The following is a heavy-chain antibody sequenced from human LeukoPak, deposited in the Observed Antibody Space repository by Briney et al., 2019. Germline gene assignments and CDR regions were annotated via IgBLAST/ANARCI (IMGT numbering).Heavy chain of an antibody. J-gene: IGHJ4*02. CDR1: GFTFSSYA. Sequence: GESLRLSCAASGFTFSSYAMSWVRQAPGKGLEWVSAISGSGGSTYYADSVKGRFTISRDNSKNTLYLQMNSLRAEDTAVYYCAKAGTAGTMGDYWGQGTLVTVSS. CDR2: ISGSGGST. CDR3: AKAGTAGTMGDY. D-gene: IGHD1-1*01. V-gene: IGHV3-23*01.